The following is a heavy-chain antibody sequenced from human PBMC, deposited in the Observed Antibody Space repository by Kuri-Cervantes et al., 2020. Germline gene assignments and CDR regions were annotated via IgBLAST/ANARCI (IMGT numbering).Heavy chain of an antibody. CDR2: IVVGSGNT. CDR3: AADQEGGSGSYYPGGGDY. J-gene: IGHJ4*02. Sequence: SVKVSCKASGFTFTSSAVQWVRQARGQRLGWIGWIVVGSGNTNYAQKFQERVTTTRDMSTSTAYMELSSLRSEDTAVYYCAADQEGGSGSYYPGGGDYWGQGTLVTVSS. CDR1: GFTFTSSA. V-gene: IGHV1-58*01. D-gene: IGHD3-10*01.